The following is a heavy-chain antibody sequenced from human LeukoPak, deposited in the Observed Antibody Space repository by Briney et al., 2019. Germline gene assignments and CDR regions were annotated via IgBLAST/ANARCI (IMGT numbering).Heavy chain of an antibody. V-gene: IGHV3-21*01. J-gene: IGHJ3*01. CDR2: ISSSGSYI. CDR1: RFTFSDYS. CDR3: GSLDSREDSSSRWGPLDL. D-gene: IGHD6-6*01. Sequence: GGSLRLSCAASRFTFSDYSMNWVRQASGKGLEWVSTISSSGSYIFYAASVKGRFTISRDNARNSLYPQMNSLRAEDTAVYYCGSLDSREDSSSRWGPLDLWGQGTMVTVSS.